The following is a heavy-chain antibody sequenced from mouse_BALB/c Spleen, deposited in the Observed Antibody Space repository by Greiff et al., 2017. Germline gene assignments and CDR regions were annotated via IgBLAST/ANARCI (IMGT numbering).Heavy chain of an antibody. V-gene: IGHV1S81*02. CDR1: GYTFTSYY. J-gene: IGHJ2*01. CDR2: INPSNGGT. D-gene: IGHD1-1*01. Sequence: QVQLQQSGAELVKPGASVKLSCKASGYTFTSYYMYWVKQRPGQGLEWIGEINPSNGGTNFNEKFKSKATLTVDKSSSTAYMQLSSLTSEDSAVYYCTRTVGYYGTFDYWGQGTTLTVSS. CDR3: TRTVGYYGTFDY.